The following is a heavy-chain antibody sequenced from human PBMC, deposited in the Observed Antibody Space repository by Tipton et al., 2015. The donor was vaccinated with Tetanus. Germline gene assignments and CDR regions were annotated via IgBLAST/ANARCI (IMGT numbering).Heavy chain of an antibody. V-gene: IGHV4-59*08. CDR3: ARQTEGKFDY. D-gene: IGHD3-10*01. Sequence: LRLSCTVSGGSINPYYWSWIRQPPGKGLEWIGNVYSSGSTYYNPSLKGRVTISVDTSTTQFSLRLNSVAAADAAIYYCARQTEGKFDYWGQGTLVTVSS. J-gene: IGHJ4*02. CDR1: GGSINPYY. CDR2: VYSSGST.